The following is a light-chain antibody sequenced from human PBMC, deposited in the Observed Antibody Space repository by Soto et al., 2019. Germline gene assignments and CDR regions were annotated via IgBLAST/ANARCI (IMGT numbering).Light chain of an antibody. CDR2: TAC. V-gene: IGKV1-5*03. J-gene: IGKJ4*01. Sequence: IQMTQDPFALSASGRARVTITCLASQSISIWVAWYQQTPGRATKFLIYTACDLENGLPSRFGGGGAGTEFPLTSSMLQPDDFVTYCWQQDDSYPRTFGGGTKVDIK. CDR1: QSISIW. CDR3: QQDDSYPRT.